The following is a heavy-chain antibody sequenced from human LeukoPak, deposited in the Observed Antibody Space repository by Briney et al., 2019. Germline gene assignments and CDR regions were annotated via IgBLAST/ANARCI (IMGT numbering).Heavy chain of an antibody. D-gene: IGHD3-3*01. CDR3: ARGYYDFWSGYYHWFDP. J-gene: IGHJ5*02. Sequence: SQTLSLTCTASGGSISSGSYYWSWIRQPAGKGLEWIGRIYTSGSTNYNPSLKSRVTISVDTSKNQFSLKLSSVTAADTAVYYCARGYYDFWSGYYHWFDPWGQGTLVTVSS. CDR1: GGSISSGSYY. V-gene: IGHV4-61*02. CDR2: IYTSGST.